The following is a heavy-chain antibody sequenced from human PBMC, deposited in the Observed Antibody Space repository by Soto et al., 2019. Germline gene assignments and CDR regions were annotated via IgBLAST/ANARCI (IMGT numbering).Heavy chain of an antibody. J-gene: IGHJ4*02. Sequence: SETLSLTCTVSGGSISSGGYYWSWIRQHPGKGLEWIGYIYYSGSTYYNPSLKSRVTISVDTSKNQFSLKLSSVTAADTAVYYCARVLAGPPDVDTAMVDYWGQGTLVTVSS. CDR2: IYYSGST. CDR3: ARVLAGPPDVDTAMVDY. CDR1: GGSISSGGYY. D-gene: IGHD5-18*01. V-gene: IGHV4-31*03.